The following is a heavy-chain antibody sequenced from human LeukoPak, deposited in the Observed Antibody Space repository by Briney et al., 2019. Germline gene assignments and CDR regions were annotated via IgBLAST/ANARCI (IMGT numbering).Heavy chain of an antibody. CDR1: GYSISSGYY. J-gene: IGHJ6*03. CDR3: ARVRGSYSTYYYYYYMDV. Sequence: SETLSLTCTVSGYSISSGYYWGWIRQPPGKGLERIGSIYHSGSTYYNPSLKSRVTISVDTSKNQFSLKLSSVTAADTAVYYCARVRGSYSTYYYYYYMDVWGKGTTVTVSS. V-gene: IGHV4-38-2*02. D-gene: IGHD1-26*01. CDR2: IYHSGST.